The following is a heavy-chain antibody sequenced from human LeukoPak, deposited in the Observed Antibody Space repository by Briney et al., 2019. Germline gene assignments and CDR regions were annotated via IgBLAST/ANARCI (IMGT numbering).Heavy chain of an antibody. CDR2: VSISSGTI. V-gene: IGHV3-48*04. Sequence: GGSLRHSCAASGFTFSGHNMNWVRQAPGKGLEWISFVSISSGTIYYADSVNGRFRISRDNAKSSLDLEMNSLRAEDTAVYYCGRGWAVDFWGQGTLVTVSS. CDR1: GFTFSGHN. D-gene: IGHD5-24*01. J-gene: IGHJ4*02. CDR3: GRGWAVDF.